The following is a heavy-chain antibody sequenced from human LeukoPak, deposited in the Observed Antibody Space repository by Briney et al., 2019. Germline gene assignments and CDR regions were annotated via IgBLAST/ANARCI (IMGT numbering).Heavy chain of an antibody. Sequence: SETLSLTCTVSGGSISSSSYYWGWIRQPPGKGLEWIGRIYTSGSTNYNPSLKSRVTISVDTSKNQFSLKLSSVTAADTAVYYCARTLVDYDLYYYMDVWGKGTTVTVSS. CDR1: GGSISSSSYY. CDR3: ARTLVDYDLYYYMDV. J-gene: IGHJ6*03. V-gene: IGHV4-39*01. CDR2: IYTSGST. D-gene: IGHD3-3*01.